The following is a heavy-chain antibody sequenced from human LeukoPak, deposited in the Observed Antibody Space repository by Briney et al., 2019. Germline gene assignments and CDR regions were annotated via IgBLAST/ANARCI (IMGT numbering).Heavy chain of an antibody. V-gene: IGHV3-30*18. J-gene: IGHJ4*02. CDR2: ISYVGSNK. D-gene: IGHD2-15*01. CDR1: GFTFSSYA. CDR3: AKEELNIVVVVAAPDY. Sequence: GRSLRLSCAASGFTFSSYAMHWVRQAPGKGLEWVGVISYVGSNKYYADSVKGRFTISRDNSKNTLYLQMNSLRAEDTAVYYCAKEELNIVVVVAAPDYWGQGTLVTVSS.